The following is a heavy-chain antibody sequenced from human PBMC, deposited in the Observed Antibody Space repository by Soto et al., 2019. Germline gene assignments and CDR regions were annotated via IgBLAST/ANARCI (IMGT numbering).Heavy chain of an antibody. CDR1: GYTFTSYA. Sequence: QVQLVQSGAEEKKPGASVKVSCKASGYTFTSYAMHWVRQAPGQRLEWMGWINAGNGNTKYSQKFQGRVTITRDTAASTAYRELSSLRPEDRAVYYCGGSVGVVTALDYGGRGPRVTVPS. CDR3: GGSVGVVTALDY. CDR2: INAGNGNT. J-gene: IGHJ4*02. V-gene: IGHV1-3*05. D-gene: IGHD2-21*02.